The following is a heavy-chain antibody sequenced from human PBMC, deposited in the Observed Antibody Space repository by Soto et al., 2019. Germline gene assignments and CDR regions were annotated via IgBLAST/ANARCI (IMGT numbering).Heavy chain of an antibody. D-gene: IGHD3-22*01. CDR1: GYTFTSYY. CDR2: INPSGGST. V-gene: IGHV1-46*01. CDR3: ARGVERITMIVVVIASPLDAVDI. Sequence: ASVKVSCKASGYTFTSYYMHWVRQAPGQGLEWMGIINPSGGSTSYAQKFQGRVTMTRDTSTSTVYMELSSLRSEDTAVYYCARGVERITMIVVVIASPLDAVDIWGQGTMVTV. J-gene: IGHJ3*02.